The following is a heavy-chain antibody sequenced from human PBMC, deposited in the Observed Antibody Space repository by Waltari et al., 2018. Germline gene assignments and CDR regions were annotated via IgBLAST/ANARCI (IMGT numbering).Heavy chain of an antibody. CDR3: ARSGYYNVIDY. CDR1: GGSISSYY. J-gene: IGHJ4*02. CDR2: IYYSGST. V-gene: IGHV4-59*01. Sequence: QLQLQESGPGLVKPSETLSLTCTVSGGSISSYYWSWIRQPPGKGLEWIGYIYYSGSTNYNPSLKSRVTISVDTSKNQFSLKLSSVTAADTAVYYCARSGYYNVIDYWGQGTLVTVSS. D-gene: IGHD3-9*01.